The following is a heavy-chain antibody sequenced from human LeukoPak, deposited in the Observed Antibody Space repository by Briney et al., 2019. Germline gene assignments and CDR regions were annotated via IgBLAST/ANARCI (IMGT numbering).Heavy chain of an antibody. CDR2: IIPIFGTA. V-gene: IGHV1-69*05. CDR3: ARHGSGNKFDP. D-gene: IGHD2-15*01. CDR1: GGTFSSYA. J-gene: IGHJ5*02. Sequence: GSSVRVSCKASGGTFSSYAISWVRQAPGQGLEWMGRIIPIFGTANYAQKFQGRVTITTDESTSTAYMELSSLRSEDTAVYYCARHGSGNKFDPWGQGTLVTVSS.